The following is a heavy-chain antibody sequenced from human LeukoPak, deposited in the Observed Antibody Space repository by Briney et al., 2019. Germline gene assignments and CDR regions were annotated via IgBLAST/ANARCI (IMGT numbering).Heavy chain of an antibody. CDR2: ISGYNGNT. J-gene: IGHJ4*02. CDR1: GYTFTSFG. CDR3: ARGSYVDY. V-gene: IGHV1-18*01. Sequence: ASLKVSGKASGYTFTSFGISWVRQAPGQGRGWMGWISGYNGNTNYAQKLKGRVTMSTETSTSTAYMELRSLRSDDTAVYYCARGSYVDYWGQGTLVTVSS.